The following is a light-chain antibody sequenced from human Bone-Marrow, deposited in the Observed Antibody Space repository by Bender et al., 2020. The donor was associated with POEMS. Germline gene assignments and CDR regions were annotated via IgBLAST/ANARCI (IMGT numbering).Light chain of an antibody. CDR3: AAWEDSLNGWV. V-gene: IGLV3-21*01. J-gene: IGLJ3*02. Sequence: SYVLTQPPSVSVAPGETARISCGGNNIGSENVHWFQQKPGQAPVLVMYPDNDRPSGIPERFSGSNSGDTATLTISGLQSEDEADYYCAAWEDSLNGWVFGGGTKLTVL. CDR2: PDN. CDR1: NIGSEN.